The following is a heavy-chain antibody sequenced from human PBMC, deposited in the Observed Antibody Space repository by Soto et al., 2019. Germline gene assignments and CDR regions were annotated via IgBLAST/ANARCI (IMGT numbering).Heavy chain of an antibody. V-gene: IGHV3-23*01. J-gene: IGHJ4*02. CDR2: ISGSGENT. CDR3: ATTLGSRWYDPFAD. D-gene: IGHD6-19*01. CDR1: GFTFSSYA. Sequence: EVQLLESGGGLVQPGGSLRLSCAASGFTFSSYAMSWVRQAPGKGLEWVSTISGSGENTYYADSVKGRFTISRDSSDNTLSLQMTSLRAEDTAVYYCATTLGSRWYDPFADWGQGTLVTVSS.